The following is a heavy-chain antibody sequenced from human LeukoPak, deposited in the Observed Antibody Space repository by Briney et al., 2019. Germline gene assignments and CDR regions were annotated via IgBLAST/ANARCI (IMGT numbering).Heavy chain of an antibody. D-gene: IGHD5-24*01. V-gene: IGHV1-2*02. CDR3: ARVESYYYYYMDV. CDR2: INPNSGDT. Sequence: ASVKVSCKASGYTFTSYYMHWVRQAPGQGLEWMGWINPNSGDTNYAQNFQGRVTMTRDTSISAAYMELSRLRSDDTAVYYCARVESYYYYYMDVWGKGTTVTVSS. CDR1: GYTFTSYY. J-gene: IGHJ6*03.